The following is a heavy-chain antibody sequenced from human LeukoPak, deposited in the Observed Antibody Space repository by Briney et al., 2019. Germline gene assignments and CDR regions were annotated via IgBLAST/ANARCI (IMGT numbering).Heavy chain of an antibody. J-gene: IGHJ4*02. Sequence: PGGSLRLSCAASGFTFSSYAMSWVRQAPGKGLEWVSGINWNGGSTGYADSVKGRFTISRDNAKNSLYLQMNSLRAEDTALYYCARDIYPRRWLQLDYWGQGTLVTVSS. CDR2: INWNGGST. D-gene: IGHD5-24*01. CDR3: ARDIYPRRWLQLDY. CDR1: GFTFSSYA. V-gene: IGHV3-20*04.